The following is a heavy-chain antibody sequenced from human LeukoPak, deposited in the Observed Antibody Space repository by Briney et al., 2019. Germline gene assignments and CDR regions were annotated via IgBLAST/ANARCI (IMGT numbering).Heavy chain of an antibody. Sequence: PSETLSLTCTVSGGSISSYYWSWIRRPPGKGLEWIGYIYYSGSTNYNPSLKSRVTISVDTSKNQFSLKLSSVTAADTAVYYCARSIAAAGIAFDYWGQGTLVTVSS. CDR3: ARSIAAAGIAFDY. J-gene: IGHJ4*02. CDR2: IYYSGST. D-gene: IGHD6-13*01. V-gene: IGHV4-59*01. CDR1: GGSISSYY.